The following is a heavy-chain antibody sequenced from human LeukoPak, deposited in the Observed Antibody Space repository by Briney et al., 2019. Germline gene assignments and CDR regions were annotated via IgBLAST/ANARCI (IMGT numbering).Heavy chain of an antibody. J-gene: IGHJ2*01. CDR1: GVSISSYY. V-gene: IGHV4-59*01. Sequence: SETLSLTCAVSGVSISSYYWSWIRQPPGKGLEWIGYIYYSGSTNYNPSLKSRVTISVDTSKNQFSLKLSSVTAADTAVYYCARGPPRGYSYGQNWYFDLWGRGTLVTVSS. D-gene: IGHD5-18*01. CDR2: IYYSGST. CDR3: ARGPPRGYSYGQNWYFDL.